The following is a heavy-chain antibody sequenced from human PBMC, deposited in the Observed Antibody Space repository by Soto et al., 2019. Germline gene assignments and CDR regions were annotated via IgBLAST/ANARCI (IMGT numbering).Heavy chain of an antibody. CDR2: ISAYNGNT. CDR3: ARWSSISPLYCSGGSCYSGTDY. CDR1: GYTFTSYG. Sequence: ASVKVSCKASGYTFTSYGISWVRQAPGQGLEWMGWISAYNGNTNYAQKLQGRVTMTTDTSTSTAYMELRSLRSDDTAVYYCARWSSISPLYCSGGSCYSGTDYWGQGTLVTVSS. J-gene: IGHJ4*02. V-gene: IGHV1-18*01. D-gene: IGHD2-15*01.